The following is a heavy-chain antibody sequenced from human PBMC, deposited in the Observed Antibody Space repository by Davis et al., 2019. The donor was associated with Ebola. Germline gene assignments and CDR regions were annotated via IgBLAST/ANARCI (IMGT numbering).Heavy chain of an antibody. CDR1: GYSFTNYW. CDR2: IYPGDSDT. D-gene: IGHD6-19*01. J-gene: IGHJ4*02. V-gene: IGHV5-51*01. Sequence: GESLKISCQGSGYSFTNYWIGWVRQMPGKGLEWMGIIYPGDSDTRYSPSFQAQVTISADKSISTAYLQWSSLTASDTAMYYCARLGSGFSSGCDYWGQGTLVTVSS. CDR3: ARLGSGFSSGCDY.